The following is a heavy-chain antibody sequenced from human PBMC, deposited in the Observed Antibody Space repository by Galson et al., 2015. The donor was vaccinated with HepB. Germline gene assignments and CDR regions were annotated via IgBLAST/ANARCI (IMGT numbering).Heavy chain of an antibody. Sequence: LRLSCAASGFTFSYYSMHWVRQAPGRGLEWVALISYDGKKRHHTDSVKGRFTISRDNSKNTVYLQMDTLRAEDTAVYYCARDSKVTPTFYYYCGMDIWGQGTTVTVSS. CDR3: ARDSKVTPTFYYYCGMDI. J-gene: IGHJ6*02. CDR1: GFTFSYYS. D-gene: IGHD2-21*02. CDR2: ISYDGKKR. V-gene: IGHV3-30*04.